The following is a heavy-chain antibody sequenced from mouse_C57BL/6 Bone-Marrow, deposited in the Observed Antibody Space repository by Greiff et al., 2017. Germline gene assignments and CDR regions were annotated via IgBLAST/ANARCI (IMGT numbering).Heavy chain of an antibody. CDR2: ISDGGSYT. CDR3: ARDGPTGVDY. Sequence: EVMLVESGGGLVKPGGSLKLSCAASGFTFSSYAMSWVRQTPEKRLEWVATISDGGSYTYYPDNVKGRITISRDNAKNNMYLQMSHLKSEDTAMYYCARDGPTGVDYWGQGTTLTVSS. CDR1: GFTFSSYA. D-gene: IGHD1-1*01. J-gene: IGHJ2*01. V-gene: IGHV5-4*01.